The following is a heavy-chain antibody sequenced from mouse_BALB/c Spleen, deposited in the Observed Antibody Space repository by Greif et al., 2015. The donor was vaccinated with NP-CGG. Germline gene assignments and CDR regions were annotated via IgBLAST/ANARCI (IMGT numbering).Heavy chain of an antibody. D-gene: IGHD4-1*02. CDR3: ATNWDGDYAMDY. J-gene: IGHJ4*01. V-gene: IGHV14-3*02. Sequence: VQLQQSGAELVKPGASVKLSCTASGFNIKDTYMHWVKQRPEQGLEWIGRIDPANGNTKYDPKFQGKATITADTSSNTAYLQLSSLTSEDTAVYYCATNWDGDYAMDYWGQGTSVTVSS. CDR1: GFNIKDTY. CDR2: IDPANGNT.